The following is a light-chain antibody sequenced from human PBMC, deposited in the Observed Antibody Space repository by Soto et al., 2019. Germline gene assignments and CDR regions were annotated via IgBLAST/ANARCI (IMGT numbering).Light chain of an antibody. CDR3: SSYTSTNTL. Sequence: YEVSYRPSGVSNRFSGSKSGNTASLTISGLQAEDEATYYCSSYTSTNTLFGGGTKLTVL. J-gene: IGLJ3*02. CDR2: EVS. V-gene: IGLV2-14*01.